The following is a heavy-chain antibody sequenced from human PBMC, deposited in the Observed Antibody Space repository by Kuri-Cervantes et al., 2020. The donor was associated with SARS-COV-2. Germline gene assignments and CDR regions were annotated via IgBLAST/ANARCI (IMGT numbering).Heavy chain of an antibody. D-gene: IGHD3-3*01. CDR2: IYHSGGT. J-gene: IGHJ5*02. CDR1: GGSISSGGYS. CDR3: ARVISITMFGVAIRGDGWFDP. V-gene: IGHV4-30-2*01. Sequence: SCAVSGGSISSGGYSWSWIRQPPGKGLEWIGYIYHSGGTYYNPSLKSRVTIAVDRSKNQFSLKLISVTGADTAVYYCARVISITMFGVAIRGDGWFDPWGQGTLVTVSS.